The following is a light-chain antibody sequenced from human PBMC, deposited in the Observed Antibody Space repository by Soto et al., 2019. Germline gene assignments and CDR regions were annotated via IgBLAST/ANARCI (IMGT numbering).Light chain of an antibody. CDR2: EDD. J-gene: IGLJ2*01. CDR3: QSYDADILI. CDR1: SGNIVSNY. Sequence: NFMLTQPHSVSESPGKTVTISCTRGSGNIVSNYVQWYQQRPGSSPTTVIYEDDDRPSGVPDRFSASIDTSSNSASLTISGLKTEDEADYYCQSYDADILIFGGGTKLTVL. V-gene: IGLV6-57*01.